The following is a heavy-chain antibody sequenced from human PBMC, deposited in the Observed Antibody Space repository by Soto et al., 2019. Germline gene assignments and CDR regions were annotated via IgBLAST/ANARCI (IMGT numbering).Heavy chain of an antibody. CDR3: ARTLGSPPRYFDY. CDR1: GFTFSSYA. CDR2: IWYDGSNK. J-gene: IGHJ4*02. V-gene: IGHV3-33*01. Sequence: GGSLRLSCAASGFTFSSYALHCVRQSPGKGLEWVAVIWYDGSNKYYADSVKGRFTISRDNSKNTLYLQMNSLRAEDTAVYYCARTLGSPPRYFDYWGQGTLVTVSS.